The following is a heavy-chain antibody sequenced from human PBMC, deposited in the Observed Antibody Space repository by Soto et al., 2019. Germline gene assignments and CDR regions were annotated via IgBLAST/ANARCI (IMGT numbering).Heavy chain of an antibody. CDR2: INPNSGGT. CDR1: GYTFTGYY. J-gene: IGHJ4*02. CDR3: ARDLYDILTGYWNYFDY. D-gene: IGHD3-9*01. V-gene: IGHV1-2*04. Sequence: ASVKVSCKASGYTFTGYYMHWVRQAPGQGLEWMGWINPNSGGTNYAQKFQGWVTMTRDTSISTAYMELSRLRSDDTAVYYCARDLYDILTGYWNYFDYWGQGTLVTVSS.